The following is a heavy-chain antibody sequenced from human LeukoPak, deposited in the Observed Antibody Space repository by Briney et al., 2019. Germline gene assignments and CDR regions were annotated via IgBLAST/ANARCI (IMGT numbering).Heavy chain of an antibody. CDR2: IFHSGNT. V-gene: IGHV4-30-4*01. J-gene: IGHJ3*02. CDR3: AKTSGSYLYDAFDI. D-gene: IGHD1-26*01. CDR1: GGSISSGDHY. Sequence: PSQTLSLTCTVSGGSISSGDHYWSWIRQPPGKGLEWIGDIFHSGNTYYNPSLKSRVTISVDTSKNQFSLKLSSVTAADTAVCYCAKTSGSYLYDAFDIWGQGTMVTVSS.